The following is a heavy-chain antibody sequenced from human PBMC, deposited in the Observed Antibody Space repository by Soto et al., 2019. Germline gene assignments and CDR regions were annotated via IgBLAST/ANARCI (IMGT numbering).Heavy chain of an antibody. CDR2: ITIGGDT. V-gene: IGHV3-13*01. CDR3: ARGRDSALYYFDY. Sequence: EVQLVESGGGLVQPGGSLRLSCAASGFTFTDYDMDWVRQATGKGLEWVSVITIGGDTYYPGSVKGRFTVSRENAKNSLYLQMNSLRAEDTAVYYCARGRDSALYYFDYWGQGTLVTVSS. CDR1: GFTFTDYD. D-gene: IGHD2-21*01. J-gene: IGHJ4*02.